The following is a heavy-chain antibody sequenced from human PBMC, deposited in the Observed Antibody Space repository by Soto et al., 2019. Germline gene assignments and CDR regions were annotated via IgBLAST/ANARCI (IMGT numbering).Heavy chain of an antibody. J-gene: IGHJ4*02. CDR3: AKDYDFWSGFGY. D-gene: IGHD3-3*01. Sequence: GGSLRLSCAASGFTFSSYAMSWVRQAPGKGLEWVSAISGSGGSKYYADSVKGRFTISRDNSKNTLYLQMNSLRAEDTAVYYCAKDYDFWSGFGYWGQGTLVTVSS. CDR1: GFTFSSYA. V-gene: IGHV3-23*01. CDR2: ISGSGGSK.